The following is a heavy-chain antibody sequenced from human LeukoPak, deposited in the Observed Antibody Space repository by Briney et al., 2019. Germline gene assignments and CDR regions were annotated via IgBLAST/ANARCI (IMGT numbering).Heavy chain of an antibody. CDR1: GFTFSSYA. D-gene: IGHD3-22*01. J-gene: IGHJ4*02. Sequence: PGGSLRLSCAASGFTFSSYAMSRFRQAPGKGLEWVSTLSGSGGNTYYADSVKGRVTISRDNSKNTLYLQMNCLRAEDTAVYHCAKGSYYYDSADYFDYWGQGTLVTVSS. CDR3: AKGSYYYDSADYFDY. V-gene: IGHV3-23*01. CDR2: LSGSGGNT.